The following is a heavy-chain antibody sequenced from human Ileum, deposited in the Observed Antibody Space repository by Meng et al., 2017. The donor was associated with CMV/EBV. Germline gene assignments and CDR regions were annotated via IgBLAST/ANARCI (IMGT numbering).Heavy chain of an antibody. D-gene: IGHD6-19*01. CDR3: ARVWGGVAGRGDV. CDR2: TPYDGSNT. J-gene: IGHJ6*02. Sequence: GESLKISCAASGFSFSSHAMHWVRQAPGKGLEWVAGTPYDGSNTYYADSVRGRFTISRDNSKNTLYLQMSSLRAEDTAVHYCARVWGGVAGRGDVWGQGTTVTVSS. CDR1: GFSFSSHA. V-gene: IGHV3-30*04.